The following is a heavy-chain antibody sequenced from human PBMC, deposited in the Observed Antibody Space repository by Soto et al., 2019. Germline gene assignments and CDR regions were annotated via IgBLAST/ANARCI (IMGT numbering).Heavy chain of an antibody. D-gene: IGHD6-19*01. CDR1: GGTFSSYT. CDR3: ARENDGSGNYDY. Sequence: GASVKVSCKASGGTFSSYTISWVRQAPGQGLEWMGRIIPILGIANYAQKFQGRVTITAGESTPTAYMELTSLRSGDTAFYCARENDGSGNYDYWGQGTLVTVSS. CDR2: IIPILGIA. J-gene: IGHJ4*02. V-gene: IGHV1-69*04.